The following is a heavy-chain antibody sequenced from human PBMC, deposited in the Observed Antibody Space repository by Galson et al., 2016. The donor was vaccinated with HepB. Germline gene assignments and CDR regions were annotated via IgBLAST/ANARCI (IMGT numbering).Heavy chain of an antibody. J-gene: IGHJ4*02. CDR2: ISTTSYYI. V-gene: IGHV3-21*01. D-gene: IGHD4/OR15-4a*01. CDR1: GFTFSSYT. CDR3: ARDRGDYHGAGNFEY. Sequence: SLRLSCAASGFTFSSYTMNWVRQAPGKGLEWVAAISTTSYYIYYKDSVKGRFTISRDNTENSLYLQMNSLRAEDTAVYYWARDRGDYHGAGNFEYWGQGTLVTVSS.